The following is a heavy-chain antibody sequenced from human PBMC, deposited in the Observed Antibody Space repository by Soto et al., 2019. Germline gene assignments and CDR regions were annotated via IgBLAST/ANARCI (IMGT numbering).Heavy chain of an antibody. CDR1: GFTFISYS. Sequence: VRSLRVSCAASGFTFISYSMSWVRQAPGKGLEWVSGFRSGGDDDTTYYADSVRGRFTISRDNSKNTLFLQMNSLRAEDTAIYYCPKKVTSGSGSQFFDYWGQGTLLTVSS. D-gene: IGHD3-10*01. J-gene: IGHJ4*02. CDR2: FRSGGDDDTT. V-gene: IGHV3-23*01. CDR3: PKKVTSGSGSQFFDY.